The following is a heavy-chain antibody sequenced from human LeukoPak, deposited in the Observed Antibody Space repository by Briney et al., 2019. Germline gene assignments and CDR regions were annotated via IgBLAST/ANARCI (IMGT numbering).Heavy chain of an antibody. CDR3: ARSPGWAAAGNEYYFDY. J-gene: IGHJ4*02. Sequence: PSETLSLTCTVSGGSISNYYWSWIRQPPGKGLEWIARIHYSGSTHYNPSLKSRVTISLDTSKNQFSLKLSSVTAADTAVYYCARSPGWAAAGNEYYFDYWGQGILVTVSS. D-gene: IGHD6-13*01. V-gene: IGHV4-59*01. CDR2: IHYSGST. CDR1: GGSISNYY.